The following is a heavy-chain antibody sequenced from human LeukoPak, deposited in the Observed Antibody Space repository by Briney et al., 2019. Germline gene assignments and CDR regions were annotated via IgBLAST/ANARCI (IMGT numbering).Heavy chain of an antibody. D-gene: IGHD3-3*01. Sequence: RASVKVSCKASGGTFSSYAISWVRQAPGQGPEWMGGIIPIFGTANYAQKFQGRVTITADESTSTAYMELSSLRSEDTAVYYCARAPLADFWSGYYHSYYFDYWGQGTLVTVSS. CDR1: GGTFSSYA. J-gene: IGHJ4*02. V-gene: IGHV1-69*01. CDR3: ARAPLADFWSGYYHSYYFDY. CDR2: IIPIFGTA.